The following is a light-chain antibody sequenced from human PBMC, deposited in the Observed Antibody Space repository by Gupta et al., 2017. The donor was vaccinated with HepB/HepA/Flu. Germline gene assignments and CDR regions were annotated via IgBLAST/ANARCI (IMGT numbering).Light chain of an antibody. CDR1: SSNVGRDN. CDR2: NDD. CDR3: AAWDNSLSAYV. J-gene: IGLJ1*01. V-gene: IGLV1-47*02. Sequence: QPVLTQPPSASGTPGQRVAISCSGSSSNVGRDNVYWYRQLPGTAPKLLIYNDDRRLSGVPDRFSGSKSGTSASLAISGLRSEDEADYYCAAWDNSLSAYVFGTGTWVTVL.